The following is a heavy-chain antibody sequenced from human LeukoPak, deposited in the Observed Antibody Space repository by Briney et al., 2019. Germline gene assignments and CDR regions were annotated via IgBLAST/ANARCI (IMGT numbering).Heavy chain of an antibody. J-gene: IGHJ4*02. D-gene: IGHD5-24*01. CDR3: ARDQKGRAGYTFGY. CDR1: GFIFSNYG. Sequence: GGSLRLSCAASGFIFSNYGIHWVRQAPGPGLEWVAVISYDGSNKYADSVKGRFTISRDNSKNTLYLQMNSLRAEDTAVYYCARDQKGRAGYTFGYWGQGTLVTVSS. CDR2: ISYDGSNK. V-gene: IGHV3-30*03.